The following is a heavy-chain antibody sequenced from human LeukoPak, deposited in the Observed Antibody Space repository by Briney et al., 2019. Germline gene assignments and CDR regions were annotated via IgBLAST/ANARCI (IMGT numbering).Heavy chain of an antibody. D-gene: IGHD3-16*01. CDR3: ARYAGGEFDY. CDR1: GGSISSHY. CDR2: IYYSGST. J-gene: IGHJ4*02. Sequence: SETLSLTCTVSGGSISSHYWSWIRQPPGKGLEWIGYIYYSGSTNYNPSLKSRVTISVDTSKNQFSLKLSSVTAADTAVYYCARYAGGEFDYWGQGTLVTVSS. V-gene: IGHV4-59*11.